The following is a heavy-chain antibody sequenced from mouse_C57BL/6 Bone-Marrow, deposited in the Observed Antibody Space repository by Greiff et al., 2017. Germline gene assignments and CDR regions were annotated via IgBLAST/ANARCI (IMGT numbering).Heavy chain of an antibody. CDR1: GYTFTDYN. Sequence: VQLQQSGPELVKPGASVKIPCKASGYTFTDYNMDWVKQSHGKSLEWIGEINPNNGGTIYNQKFKGKATLTVDKSSSTAYMELRSLTSEDTAVYYCARSPLYAMYYWGQGTSVTVSS. V-gene: IGHV1-18*01. CDR3: ARSPLYAMYY. CDR2: INPNNGGT. J-gene: IGHJ4*01.